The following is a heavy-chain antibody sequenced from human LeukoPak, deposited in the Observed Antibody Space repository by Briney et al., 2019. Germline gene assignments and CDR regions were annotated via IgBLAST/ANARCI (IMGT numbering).Heavy chain of an antibody. CDR3: ARLTKNDSGSFRFGKKKRGYMDV. J-gene: IGHJ6*03. Sequence: PSETMSLTCTVSGYSISSGYYWGWIRQPPGKGLEWIGSSYHSGSTNYNPSLKSRVTISVDTSKNQFSLKLSSVTAADTAVYYCARLTKNDSGSFRFGKKKRGYMDVWGKGTTVTISS. D-gene: IGHD3-10*01. V-gene: IGHV4-38-2*02. CDR1: GYSISSGYY. CDR2: SYHSGST.